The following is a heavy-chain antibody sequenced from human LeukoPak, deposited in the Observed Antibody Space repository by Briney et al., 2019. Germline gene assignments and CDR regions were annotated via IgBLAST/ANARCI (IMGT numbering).Heavy chain of an antibody. D-gene: IGHD3-22*01. Sequence: PGGSLRLSCAASGFTFSSYDMHWVRQATGKGLEWVSAIGTAGDTYYPGSVKGRFTISRENAKNYLYLQMNRLRAGDTAVYYCARAGIVRRPGRYYYDSSGYQDAFDIWGQGTMVTVSS. CDR3: ARAGIVRRPGRYYYDSSGYQDAFDI. J-gene: IGHJ3*02. V-gene: IGHV3-13*01. CDR2: IGTAGDT. CDR1: GFTFSSYD.